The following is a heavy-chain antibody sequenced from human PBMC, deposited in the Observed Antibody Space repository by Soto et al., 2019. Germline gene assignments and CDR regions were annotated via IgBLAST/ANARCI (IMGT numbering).Heavy chain of an antibody. CDR3: ARKSSSDISGYDYFDY. CDR1: GFIFSSSD. D-gene: IGHD3-22*01. V-gene: IGHV3-21*06. Sequence: EGQLVESGGGLVEPGGSLRLSCAASGFIFSSSDMTWVRQAPGKGLEYVSSINYNGIYTFYAEPAKGRFTISRANAKNSLYLQMYSLTAEDTAVYFCARKSSSDISGYDYFDYWGQGTLVIVSS. J-gene: IGHJ4*02. CDR2: INYNGIYT.